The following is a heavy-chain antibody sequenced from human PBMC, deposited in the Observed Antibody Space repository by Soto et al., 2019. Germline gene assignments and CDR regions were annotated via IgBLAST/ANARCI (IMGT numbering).Heavy chain of an antibody. CDR2: INPNSGGT. CDR3: ARQLTTGGSRLCGSGVCPIVGGMDV. V-gene: IGHV1-2*02. D-gene: IGHD2-8*02. Sequence: ASVKVSCKASGYTFTGYYMHWVRQAPGQGLEWMGWINPNSGGTNYAQKFQGRVTMTRDTSISTAYMELSRLRSDDTAIYYCARQLTTGGSRLCGSGVCPIVGGMDVWGQGTTVTVSS. CDR1: GYTFTGYY. J-gene: IGHJ6*02.